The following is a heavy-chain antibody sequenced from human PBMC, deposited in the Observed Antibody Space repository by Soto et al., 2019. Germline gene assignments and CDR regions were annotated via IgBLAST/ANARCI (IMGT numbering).Heavy chain of an antibody. CDR3: AREDIAVACFYP. J-gene: IGHJ5*02. D-gene: IGHD6-19*01. Sequence: ASVKVSCKASGYTITSYGISWVRQAPGEGLEWMGWISAYNGKTNYAQKLQGRVTMTTDTSTSTAYMELRSLRSDDTAVYYCAREDIAVACFYPWGKGTLVTVSS. CDR2: ISAYNGKT. V-gene: IGHV1-18*01. CDR1: GYTITSYG.